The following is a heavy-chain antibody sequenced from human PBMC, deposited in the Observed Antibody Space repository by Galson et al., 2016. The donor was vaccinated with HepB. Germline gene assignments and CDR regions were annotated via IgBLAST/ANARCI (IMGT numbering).Heavy chain of an antibody. CDR1: GGSISSGSYY. Sequence: TLSLTCTVSGGSISSGSYYWSWIRQPAGKGLEWIGRIYTSGSTNYSPSLQSRVTISVDTSKNQFSLKLSSVTAAGTAVYYCARGYDFWSGYGGGNWIDTWDQGTLVTVSS. CDR2: IYTSGST. CDR3: ARGYDFWSGYGGGNWIDT. D-gene: IGHD3-3*01. J-gene: IGHJ5*02. V-gene: IGHV4-61*02.